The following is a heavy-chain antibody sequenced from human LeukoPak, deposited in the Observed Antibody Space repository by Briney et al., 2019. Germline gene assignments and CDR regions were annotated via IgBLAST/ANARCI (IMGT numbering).Heavy chain of an antibody. V-gene: IGHV4-39*01. J-gene: IGHJ4*02. Sequence: SETLSLTCTVSGGSITSSSHFWGWIRQRPGKGLEWIASIFYSGSTYYNASLKSRVSISIDTSRKQISLKLSSVTASDTAAYFCACHSRGMAPFDYWGQGTLVIVSA. D-gene: IGHD3-10*01. CDR2: IFYSGST. CDR3: ACHSRGMAPFDY. CDR1: GGSITSSSHF.